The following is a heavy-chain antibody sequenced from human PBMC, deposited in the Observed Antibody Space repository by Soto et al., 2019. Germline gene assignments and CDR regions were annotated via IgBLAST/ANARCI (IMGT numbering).Heavy chain of an antibody. D-gene: IGHD2-8*01. J-gene: IGHJ4*02. CDR2: IGGNSGHL. Sequence: RGSLRLSCAASGFTFSSYSMVWVRQAPEKGLERVSSIGGNSGHLYYADSLKGRFTISRDNAKNSLYLQMNSLSVDDTAVYYCARTNGAYSNYFDYWGQGTLVTVS. V-gene: IGHV3-21*01. CDR3: ARTNGAYSNYFDY. CDR1: GFTFSSYS.